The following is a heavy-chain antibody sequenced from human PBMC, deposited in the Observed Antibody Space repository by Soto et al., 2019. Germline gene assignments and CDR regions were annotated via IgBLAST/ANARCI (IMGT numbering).Heavy chain of an antibody. CDR1: GFGFTNSW. J-gene: IGHJ5*02. CDR2: IKSKNDGGTT. V-gene: IGHV3-15*07. D-gene: IGHD2-2*01. Sequence: GSLRLSCAASGFGFTNSWMNWVRQAPGKGLEWVGRIKSKNDGGTTDYAAPVQGRFTISRDDSKTTIYLQMNSLKTEDTAVYYFTSAGQYCTSTTCQASWGQGTPVTVSS. CDR3: TSAGQYCTSTTCQAS.